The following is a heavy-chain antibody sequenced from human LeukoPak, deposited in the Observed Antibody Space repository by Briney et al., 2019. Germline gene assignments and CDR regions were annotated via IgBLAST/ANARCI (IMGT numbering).Heavy chain of an antibody. CDR2: IRYDGSNK. V-gene: IGHV3-30*02. D-gene: IGHD6-19*01. Sequence: GGSLRLSCAASGFTFSSYGMHWVRQAPGKGLEWVAFIRYDGSNKYYADSVKGRFTISRNNAKNSLYLHIDSLRAEDTAVYYCARGRVGQWLVDAFDIWGQGTMVTVSS. CDR1: GFTFSSYG. J-gene: IGHJ3*02. CDR3: ARGRVGQWLVDAFDI.